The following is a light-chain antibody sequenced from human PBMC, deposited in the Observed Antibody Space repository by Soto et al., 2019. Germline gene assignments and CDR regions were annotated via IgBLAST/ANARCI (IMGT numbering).Light chain of an antibody. J-gene: IGKJ2*01. CDR1: QNIRSS. CDR2: DAS. Sequence: EFVLTQSPGTLSLSPWERATLSCMASQNIRSSLAWYQQRPGQAPRLLIYDASTRATGIPPRFSGGGSGTEFTVTISSLQSEDFAIYYCQQYDIWPPYTFGQGTKVDIK. CDR3: QQYDIWPPYT. V-gene: IGKV3-15*01.